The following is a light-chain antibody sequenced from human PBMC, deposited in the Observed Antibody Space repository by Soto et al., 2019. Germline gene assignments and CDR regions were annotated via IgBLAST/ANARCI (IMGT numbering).Light chain of an antibody. CDR2: GAS. Sequence: EIVLTQSPGTLSLSPGERATLSCRASQSVTGSYLAWYQQKPGQAPRLLIYGASTRATGIPARFSGSGSGTEFTLTISSLQSEDFAVYYCQQYNNWPPMYTFGQGTKLEIK. V-gene: IGKV3-15*01. CDR3: QQYNNWPPMYT. J-gene: IGKJ2*01. CDR1: QSVTGSY.